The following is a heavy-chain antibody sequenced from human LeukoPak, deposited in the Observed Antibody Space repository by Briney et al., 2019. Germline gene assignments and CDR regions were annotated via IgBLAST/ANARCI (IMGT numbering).Heavy chain of an antibody. V-gene: IGHV4-34*01. J-gene: IGHJ5*02. CDR3: ARGGCSGGSCYSGKRKNWFDP. Sequence: SETLPLTCAVYGGSFSGYYWSWIRQPPGKGLEWIGEINHSGSTNYNPSLKSRVTISVDTSKNQFSLKLSSVTAADTAVYYCARGGCSGGSCYSGKRKNWFDPWGQGTLVTVSS. CDR1: GGSFSGYY. D-gene: IGHD2-15*01. CDR2: INHSGST.